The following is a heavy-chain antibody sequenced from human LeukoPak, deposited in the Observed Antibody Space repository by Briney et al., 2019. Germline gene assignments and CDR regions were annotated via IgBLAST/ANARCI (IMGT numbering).Heavy chain of an antibody. Sequence: GESLKISCKGSGYSFTSYWIGWVRQMPGKGLEWMGIIYPGDSDTRYGPSFQGQVTISADKSISTAYLQWSSLKASDTAMYYCARSFCGGDCYSGDYYFDYWGQGTLVTVSS. J-gene: IGHJ4*02. CDR3: ARSFCGGDCYSGDYYFDY. CDR1: GYSFTSYW. V-gene: IGHV5-51*01. D-gene: IGHD2-21*02. CDR2: IYPGDSDT.